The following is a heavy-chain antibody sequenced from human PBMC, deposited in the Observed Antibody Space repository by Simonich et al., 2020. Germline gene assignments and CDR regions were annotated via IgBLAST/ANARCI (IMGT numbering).Heavy chain of an antibody. D-gene: IGHD2-8*01. CDR1: GFTFRRVG. CDR2: KWHDGSNK. Sequence: QVQLVESGGGVVQPGRSLRLSCAASGFTFRRVGMHWVRQAPGKGRGWGAVKWHDGSNKYYADSVKGRFTISRDNSKNTLYLQMNSLRAEDTAVYYCARDRCTNGVCLDVWGKGTTVTVSS. V-gene: IGHV3-33*01. CDR3: ARDRCTNGVCLDV. J-gene: IGHJ6*04.